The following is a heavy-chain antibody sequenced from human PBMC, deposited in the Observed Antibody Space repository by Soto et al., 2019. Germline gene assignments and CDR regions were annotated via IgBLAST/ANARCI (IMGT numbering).Heavy chain of an antibody. CDR1: GFTFSSYA. V-gene: IGHV3-23*01. J-gene: IGHJ4*02. Sequence: HPGGSLRLSCAASGFTFSSYAMSWVRQAPGKGLEWVPGVSGSGGSTYYADSVKGRFTISRDNSKNTLYLQMSSLRAEDTAVYYCAKVVPPVDYWGQGTLVTVSS. D-gene: IGHD1-26*01. CDR2: VSGSGGST. CDR3: AKVVPPVDY.